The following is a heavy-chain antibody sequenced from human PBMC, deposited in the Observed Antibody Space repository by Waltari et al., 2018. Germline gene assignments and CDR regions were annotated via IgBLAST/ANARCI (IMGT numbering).Heavy chain of an antibody. CDR2: IIPIFGTA. CDR3: ASEGGGYDSSGFDY. J-gene: IGHJ4*02. Sequence: QVQLVQSGAEVKKPGSSVKVSCKASGGTFSSYAISWLRPAPGQGLEWMGGIIPIFGTANYAQKFQGRVTITADESTSTAYMELSSLRSEDTAVYYCASEGGGYDSSGFDYWGQGTLVTVSS. CDR1: GGTFSSYA. D-gene: IGHD3-22*01. V-gene: IGHV1-69*01.